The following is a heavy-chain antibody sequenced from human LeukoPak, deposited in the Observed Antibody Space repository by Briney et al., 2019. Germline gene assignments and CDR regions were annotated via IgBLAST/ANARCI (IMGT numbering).Heavy chain of an antibody. CDR3: ARGPQLYSGYHPDY. Sequence: GGSLRLSCAASGFTFSSAAMTWVRQAPGKGLEWVSTITGSDDATYYADSVKGRFTISRDFSRNTVGLQMNSLRTEDTAIYYCARGPQLYSGYHPDYWGQGTLVTVSS. CDR1: GFTFSSAA. CDR2: ITGSDDAT. D-gene: IGHD5-12*01. J-gene: IGHJ4*02. V-gene: IGHV3-23*01.